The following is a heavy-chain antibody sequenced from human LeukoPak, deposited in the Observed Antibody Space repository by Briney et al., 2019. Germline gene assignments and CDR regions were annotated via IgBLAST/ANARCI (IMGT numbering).Heavy chain of an antibody. Sequence: GGSLRLSCAASGFTFSSYAMSWVRQAPGKGLEWVSAISGRGGSTYYADSVKGRFTISRDNSKNTLYLQMNSLRAEDTAVYYCAKDPWYYYDSSGYYRDYYYGMDVWGQGTTVTVSS. J-gene: IGHJ6*02. CDR3: AKDPWYYYDSSGYYRDYYYGMDV. CDR1: GFTFSSYA. V-gene: IGHV3-23*01. D-gene: IGHD3-22*01. CDR2: ISGRGGST.